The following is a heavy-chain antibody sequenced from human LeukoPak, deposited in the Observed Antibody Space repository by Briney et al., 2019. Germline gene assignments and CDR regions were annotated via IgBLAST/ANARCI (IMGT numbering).Heavy chain of an antibody. CDR1: GYTFTSYY. CDR3: ARDLSPHYDILTGYYTNWFDP. J-gene: IGHJ5*02. D-gene: IGHD3-9*01. CDR2: INPSGGST. V-gene: IGHV1-46*01. Sequence: ASVKVSCKASGYTFTSYYMHWVRQAPGQGLEWMGIINPSGGSTSYAQKFQGRVTMTRDTSTSTVYMELSGLRSEDTAVYYCARDLSPHYDILTGYYTNWFDPWGQGTLVTVSS.